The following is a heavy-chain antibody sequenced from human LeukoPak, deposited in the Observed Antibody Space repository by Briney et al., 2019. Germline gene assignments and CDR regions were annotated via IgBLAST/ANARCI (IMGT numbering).Heavy chain of an antibody. CDR2: IIPIFGTT. CDR1: GGTFNSYA. V-gene: IGHV1-69*06. Sequence: ASVKVSCKASGGTFNSYAISWVRQAPGQGLEWMGGIIPIFGTTNYARKFRGRVTLTADKSTRTAYMELSSLRSEDTAVYYCARDKDSRDPPHFDYWGQGTLVTVSS. J-gene: IGHJ4*02. CDR3: ARDKDSRDPPHFDY.